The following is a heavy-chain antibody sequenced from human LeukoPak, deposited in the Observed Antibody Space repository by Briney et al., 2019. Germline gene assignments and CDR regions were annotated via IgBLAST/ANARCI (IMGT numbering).Heavy chain of an antibody. CDR3: AKDQNAYNYVFDY. J-gene: IGHJ4*02. CDR2: ITGSGGGT. Sequence: GRSLRLSCAASGFTFSSYAMSWVRQAPGKGLEWVSTITGSGGGTYYADSVKGRFSISRDNSKNTLYLQMNSLRAEDTALYYCAKDQNAYNYVFDYWGQGTLVTVSS. V-gene: IGHV3-23*01. D-gene: IGHD5-24*01. CDR1: GFTFSSYA.